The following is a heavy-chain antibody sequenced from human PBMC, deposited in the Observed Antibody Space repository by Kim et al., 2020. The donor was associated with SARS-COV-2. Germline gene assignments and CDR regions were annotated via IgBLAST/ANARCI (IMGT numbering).Heavy chain of an antibody. Sequence: SETLSLTCTVSGGSVSSGVGNYYWNWIRKPPGKGLEWIGYIQHGGTTSYNPSLKSRVTISVDTSKNHFSLKVTSVTAADTAIYYCVRDLVGTEDYWGQGIWVTVSS. CDR1: GGSVSSGVGNYY. D-gene: IGHD2-8*02. CDR2: IQHGGTT. CDR3: VRDLVGTEDY. V-gene: IGHV4-61*03. J-gene: IGHJ4*02.